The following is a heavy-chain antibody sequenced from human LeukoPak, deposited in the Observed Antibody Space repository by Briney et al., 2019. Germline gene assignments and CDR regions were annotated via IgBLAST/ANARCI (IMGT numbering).Heavy chain of an antibody. J-gene: IGHJ4*02. V-gene: IGHV3-30*18. CDR3: ANLYEE. CDR1: GFTFSTYG. CDR2: ISYDGSNK. Sequence: PGGSLRLSCVASGFTFSTYGMHWVRQAPGRGLEWVAVISYDGSNKYYADSVKGRFTISRDNSKNTLCLQMNSLGPEDTAVYYCANLYEEWGQGTLVTVSS. D-gene: IGHD2-2*02.